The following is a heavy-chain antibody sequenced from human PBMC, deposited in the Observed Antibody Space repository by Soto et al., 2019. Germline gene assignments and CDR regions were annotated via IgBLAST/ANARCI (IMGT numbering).Heavy chain of an antibody. V-gene: IGHV4-61*01. CDR3: ARGVLGRDSEVGRGSRDGMDV. CDR1: GGSVSSGSYY. Sequence: QVQLQESGPGLVKPSETLSLICTVSGGSVSSGSYYWSWIRQPPGKGLEWIGYIYYSGITNYNPCLKSRVTKLEDRSKNRSPRKLCCGSAADTAVYYCARGVLGRDSEVGRGSRDGMDVWGQGTTVTVSS. CDR2: IYYSGIT. D-gene: IGHD2-2*01. J-gene: IGHJ6*02.